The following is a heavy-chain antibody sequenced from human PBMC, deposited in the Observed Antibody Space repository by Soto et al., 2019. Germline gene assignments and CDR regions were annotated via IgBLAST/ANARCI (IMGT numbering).Heavy chain of an antibody. CDR2: IDPSDSQT. D-gene: IGHD3-22*01. V-gene: IGHV5-10-1*01. J-gene: IGHJ4*02. Sequence: GESLKISCKGSGYSFAGCWITWVRQKPGKGLEWMGRIDPSDSQTYYSPSFRGHVTISATKSITTVFLQWSSLRASDTAMYYCARQIYDSDTGPNSQYYFDSWGQGTPVNVSS. CDR1: GYSFAGCW. CDR3: ARQIYDSDTGPNSQYYFDS.